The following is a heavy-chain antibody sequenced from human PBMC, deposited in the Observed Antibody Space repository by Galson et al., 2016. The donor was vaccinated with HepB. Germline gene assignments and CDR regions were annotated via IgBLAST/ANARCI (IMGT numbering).Heavy chain of an antibody. CDR3: AKDLIAVAGPYFDS. D-gene: IGHD6-19*01. V-gene: IGHV3-23*01. J-gene: IGHJ4*02. Sequence: SLRLSCAASGFTFSSYSMNWVRQAPGKGLEWVSNISGSGGSTYYADSVKGRFTISRDNSKNILYLQMTSLRAEDTAVYYCAKDLIAVAGPYFDSWGQGTLVTVSS. CDR2: ISGSGGST. CDR1: GFTFSSYS.